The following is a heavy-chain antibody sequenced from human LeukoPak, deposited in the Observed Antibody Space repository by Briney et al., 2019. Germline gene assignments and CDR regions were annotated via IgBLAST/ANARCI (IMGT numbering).Heavy chain of an antibody. CDR2: ISYDGSNN. V-gene: IGHV3-30*03. CDR3: ARPWGNWIPDY. J-gene: IGHJ4*02. CDR1: GFTFSSYG. Sequence: GGSLRLSCAASGFTFSSYGMHWVRQAPGKGLEWVALISYDGSNNHYAESVKGRFIISRDDSKNTLYLQLNSLRPEDTAVYYCARPWGNWIPDYWGQGTLVTVSS. D-gene: IGHD1-1*01.